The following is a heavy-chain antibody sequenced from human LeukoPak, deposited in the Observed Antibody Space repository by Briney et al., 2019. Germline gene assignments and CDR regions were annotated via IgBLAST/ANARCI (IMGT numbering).Heavy chain of an antibody. CDR3: ARWGGTVAGNGVRYYYGMDV. V-gene: IGHV1-3*01. Sequence: ASVKVSCKASGYTFTSYAMHWVRQAPGQRLEWIGWINAGNGNTKYSQKFQGRVTITRDTSASTAYMELSSLRSEVTAVYYCARWGGTVAGNGVRYYYGMDVWGKGTTVTVSS. J-gene: IGHJ6*04. CDR1: GYTFTSYA. CDR2: INAGNGNT. D-gene: IGHD6-19*01.